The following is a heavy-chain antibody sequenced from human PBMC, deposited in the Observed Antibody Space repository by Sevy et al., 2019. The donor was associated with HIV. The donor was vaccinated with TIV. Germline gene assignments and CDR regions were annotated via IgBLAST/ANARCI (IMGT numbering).Heavy chain of an antibody. J-gene: IGHJ5*02. V-gene: IGHV4-39*01. CDR3: TRRLSGSSSGRWFDP. CDR2: IYYSGIS. CDR1: GASISSSSYY. Sequence: SETLSLTCTVSGASISSSSYYWGWIRQPPGKGLEWIGSIYYSGISFYTPSLKSRVTISVDTSKNQFSLKLSSVTAADMAVYYCTRRLSGSSSGRWFDPWGQGTLVTVSS. D-gene: IGHD6-6*01.